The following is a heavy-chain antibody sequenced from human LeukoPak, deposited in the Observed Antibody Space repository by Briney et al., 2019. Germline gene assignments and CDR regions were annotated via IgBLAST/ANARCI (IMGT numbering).Heavy chain of an antibody. Sequence: ASVKVSCKASGYTFTGYYMHWVRQAPGQGLEWMGWINPNSGGTNYAQKFQGRVTMTRDTSISTAYMELSRLRSDDTAVYYCARRQYCSGGSCHGIDYWGQGTLVTVSS. CDR1: GYTFTGYY. D-gene: IGHD2-15*01. CDR3: ARRQYCSGGSCHGIDY. CDR2: INPNSGGT. V-gene: IGHV1-2*02. J-gene: IGHJ4*02.